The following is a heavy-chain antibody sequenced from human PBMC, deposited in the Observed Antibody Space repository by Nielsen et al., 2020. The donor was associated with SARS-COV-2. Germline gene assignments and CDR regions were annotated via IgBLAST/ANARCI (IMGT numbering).Heavy chain of an antibody. Sequence: GESLKISCAASGFTFDDYAMHWVRQAPGKGLEWVAVISYDGSNKYYADSVKGRFTISRDNSKNTLYLQMNSLRAEDTAVYYCAKDFDDYGDSWGQGTLVTVSS. D-gene: IGHD3-9*01. J-gene: IGHJ4*02. CDR2: ISYDGSNK. CDR1: GFTFDDYA. V-gene: IGHV3-30*18. CDR3: AKDFDDYGDS.